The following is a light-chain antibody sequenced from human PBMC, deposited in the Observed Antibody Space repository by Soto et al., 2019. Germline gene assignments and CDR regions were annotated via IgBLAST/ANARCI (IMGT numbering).Light chain of an antibody. Sequence: EIVMTQSPATLSVSPGERATLSCRASQSVSSNLAWYQQKPGQAPRLLIYGASTRATGIPARFSGSGSGTNCTLTISHLQSEDFAVYYCQQYNNWPPVTFGQGTRLEIK. CDR1: QSVSSN. J-gene: IGKJ5*01. CDR2: GAS. CDR3: QQYNNWPPVT. V-gene: IGKV3-15*01.